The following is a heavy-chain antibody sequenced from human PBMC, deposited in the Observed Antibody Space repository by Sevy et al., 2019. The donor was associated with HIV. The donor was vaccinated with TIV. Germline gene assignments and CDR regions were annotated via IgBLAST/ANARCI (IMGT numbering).Heavy chain of an antibody. V-gene: IGHV3-23*01. CDR1: GLSFNTYV. J-gene: IGHJ4*02. D-gene: IGHD2-21*01. Sequence: GGSLRLSCAGSGLSFNTYVMSWVRQAPGKGLQWVSTISPNGGSTYYADSVKGRFTISRDNSRNTVFLQVNSLRAEDTAVYYCAKESLDGYYWGQGTLVTVSS. CDR2: ISPNGGST. CDR3: AKESLDGYY.